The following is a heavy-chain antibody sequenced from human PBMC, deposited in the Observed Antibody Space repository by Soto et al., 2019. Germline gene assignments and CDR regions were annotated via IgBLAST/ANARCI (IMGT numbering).Heavy chain of an antibody. V-gene: IGHV1-69*02. Sequence: ASVKVSCKASGGTFSSYTISWVRQAPGQGLEWMGRIIPILGIANYAQKFQGRVTITADKSTSTAYMELSSLRSEDTAVYYCARGCSGGSCYSWFDPWGQGTLVTVSS. CDR1: GGTFSSYT. CDR2: IIPILGIA. D-gene: IGHD2-15*01. CDR3: ARGCSGGSCYSWFDP. J-gene: IGHJ5*02.